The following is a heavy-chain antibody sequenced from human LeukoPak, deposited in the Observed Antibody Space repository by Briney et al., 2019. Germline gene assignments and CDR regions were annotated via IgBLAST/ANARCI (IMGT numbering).Heavy chain of an antibody. CDR3: ARGSGSYGDNWFDP. D-gene: IGHD1-26*01. V-gene: IGHV3-30*04. Sequence: GGSLRLSCAASGFTFSSYAMHWVRQAPGKGLEWVAVISSDGSNKYYADSMKGRFTISRDKAKNSLYLQMNSLRAEDTAVYYCARGSGSYGDNWFDPWGQGTLVTVSS. CDR1: GFTFSSYA. J-gene: IGHJ5*02. CDR2: ISSDGSNK.